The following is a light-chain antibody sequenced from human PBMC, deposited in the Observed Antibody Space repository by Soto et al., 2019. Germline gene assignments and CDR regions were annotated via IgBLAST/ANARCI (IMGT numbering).Light chain of an antibody. J-gene: IGKJ4*01. CDR3: QQANSFPLT. CDR1: QGINNW. CDR2: TTS. Sequence: IQMTQSPSSVSASVGDRVTITCRARQGINNWLAWYQQKPGKAPKLLIYTTSNLQSGVPSRFSGSGSGTDFTRTISSLQPEDFATYDCQQANSFPLTFGGGTKVEIK. V-gene: IGKV1-12*01.